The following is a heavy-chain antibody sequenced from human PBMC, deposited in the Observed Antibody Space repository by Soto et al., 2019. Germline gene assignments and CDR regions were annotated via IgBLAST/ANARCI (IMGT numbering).Heavy chain of an antibody. Sequence: SETLSLTCAVSGYSISSGYYWGWIRQPPGKGLEWIGSIYHSGSTYYNPSLKSRVTISVDTSKNQFSLKLSSVTAADTAVYYCARDXSLPGYSSSRYGDGMDVWGQGTTVTVSS. CDR2: IYHSGST. CDR3: ARDXSLPGYSSSRYGDGMDV. D-gene: IGHD6-13*01. CDR1: GYSISSGYY. J-gene: IGHJ6*02. V-gene: IGHV4-38-2*02.